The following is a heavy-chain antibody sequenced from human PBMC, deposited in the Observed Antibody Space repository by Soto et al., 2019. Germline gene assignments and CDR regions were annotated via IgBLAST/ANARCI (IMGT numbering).Heavy chain of an antibody. D-gene: IGHD6-13*01. CDR1: GYTFTGYY. Sequence: GASVKVSCKASGYTFTGYYMHWVRQAPGQGLEWMGWINPNSGGTNYAQKFQGWVTMTRDTSISTAYMELSRLRSDDTAVYYCARTPYSSSWYFDYWGQGTRVTV. J-gene: IGHJ4*02. V-gene: IGHV1-2*04. CDR3: ARTPYSSSWYFDY. CDR2: INPNSGGT.